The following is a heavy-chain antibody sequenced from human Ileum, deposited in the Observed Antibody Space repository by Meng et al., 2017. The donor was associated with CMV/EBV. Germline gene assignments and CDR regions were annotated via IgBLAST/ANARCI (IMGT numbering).Heavy chain of an antibody. V-gene: IGHV3-74*01. CDR3: VTGYGSGGYYFY. Sequence: GESLKISCAASGFTFSSYAMHWVRQGPGKGLLWVSRIDRDGITTNYADSVKGRFTISRDNAENTLFLQMNSLRAEDTAVYYCVTGYGSGGYYFYWGQGTLVTVSS. D-gene: IGHD1-26*01. J-gene: IGHJ4*02. CDR2: IDRDGITT. CDR1: GFTFSSYA.